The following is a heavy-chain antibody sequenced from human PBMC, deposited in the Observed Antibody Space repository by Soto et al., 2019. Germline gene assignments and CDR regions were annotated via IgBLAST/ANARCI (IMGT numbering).Heavy chain of an antibody. CDR3: VRERAPFDAFDI. J-gene: IGHJ3*02. Sequence: GGSLRLSCAASGLTLSCCGFHWVRQAPGKGLEWVAVIWSNGRSTYYADSVRGRFSFSRDSSKNTLYLQMNSLSAEDTAVYYCVRERAPFDAFDIWGQGTMVTVSS. V-gene: IGHV3-33*01. CDR2: IWSNGRST. CDR1: GLTLSCCG.